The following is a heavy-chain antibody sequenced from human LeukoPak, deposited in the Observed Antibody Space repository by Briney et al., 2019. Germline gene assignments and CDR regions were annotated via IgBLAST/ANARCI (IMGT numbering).Heavy chain of an antibody. CDR2: IKSKTVGGTT. CDR3: PTDIGAIADY. V-gene: IGHV3-15*01. Sequence: GGSLRLSCAASGFTFSNAYMSWVRQAPGKGLEWVARIKSKTVGGTTDYAAPVKGRFTISRDDSKNTVYLQMNSLKTEDTALFYCPTDIGAIADYGGREPLVPVPS. CDR1: GFTFSNAY. D-gene: IGHD2-21*01. J-gene: IGHJ4*02.